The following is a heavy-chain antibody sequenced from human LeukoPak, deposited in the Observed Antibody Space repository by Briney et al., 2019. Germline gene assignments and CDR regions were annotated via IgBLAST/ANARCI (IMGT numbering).Heavy chain of an antibody. Sequence: SETLSLTCSVSGGSMSSSSYYWGWIRQPPGKGLEWIGEINHSGSTNYNPSLKSRVTISVDTSNNQFSLKLSSVTAADTAVYYCARGYDFWSGLVGGWFDPWGQGTLVTVSS. V-gene: IGHV4-39*07. D-gene: IGHD3-3*01. CDR3: ARGYDFWSGLVGGWFDP. CDR2: INHSGST. CDR1: GGSMSSSSYY. J-gene: IGHJ5*02.